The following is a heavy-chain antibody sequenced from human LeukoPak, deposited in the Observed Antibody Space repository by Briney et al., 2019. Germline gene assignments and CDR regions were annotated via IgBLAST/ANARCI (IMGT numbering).Heavy chain of an antibody. D-gene: IGHD3-3*01. V-gene: IGHV1-24*01. J-gene: IGHJ4*02. CDR2: FDPEDGET. CDR1: GYTLTELS. Sequence: ASVKVSCKVSGYTLTELSMHWVRQAPGKGLEWMGSFDPEDGETIYAQKFQGRVTMTEDTSTDTAYMELSSLRSEDTAVYYCATGVTIFGVALFDYWGQGTLVTVSS. CDR3: ATGVTIFGVALFDY.